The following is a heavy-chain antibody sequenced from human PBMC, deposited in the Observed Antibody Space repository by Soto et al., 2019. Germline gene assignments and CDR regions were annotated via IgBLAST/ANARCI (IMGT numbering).Heavy chain of an antibody. CDR1: GGTFSSYA. D-gene: IGHD3-10*01. CDR2: IIPIFGTA. Sequence: VSCKASGGTFSSYAISWVRQAPGQGLEWMGGIIPIFGTANYAQKFQGRVTITADESTSTAYMELSSLRSEDTAVYYCARDKPNYYGSGSHYNWFDPWGQGTLVTVSS. J-gene: IGHJ5*02. CDR3: ARDKPNYYGSGSHYNWFDP. V-gene: IGHV1-69*19.